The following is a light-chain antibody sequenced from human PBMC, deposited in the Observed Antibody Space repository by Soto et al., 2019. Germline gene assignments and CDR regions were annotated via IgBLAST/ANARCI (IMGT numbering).Light chain of an antibody. CDR3: QSYDSSLSGYV. Sequence: QSVLTQPPSVSGAPGQRVTISCTGSSSNIGAGYDVHWYQQLPGTAPKLLTYGNSNRPSGVPDRFSGSKSGTSASLAITGLQAEDDADYYCQSYDSSLSGYVFGTGTKVTVL. J-gene: IGLJ1*01. CDR2: GNS. CDR1: SSNIGAGYD. V-gene: IGLV1-40*01.